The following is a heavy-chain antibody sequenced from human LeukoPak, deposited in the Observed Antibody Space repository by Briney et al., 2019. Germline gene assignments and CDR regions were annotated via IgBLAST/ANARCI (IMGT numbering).Heavy chain of an antibody. CDR2: ICYSGST. CDR1: GGSISSYY. Sequence: SETLSLTCTVSGGSISSYYWSWIRQPPGKGLEWIGYICYSGSTNYNPSLTSRVTISIDTSKNQFSLNLGSVTAADTAVYFCARGGGWTGNYWRYFDDWGQGTLVTVSS. D-gene: IGHD1-26*01. CDR3: ARGGGWTGNYWRYFDD. J-gene: IGHJ4*02. V-gene: IGHV4-59*01.